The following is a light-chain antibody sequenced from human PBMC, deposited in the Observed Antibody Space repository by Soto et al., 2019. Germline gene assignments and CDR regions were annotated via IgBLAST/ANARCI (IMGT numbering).Light chain of an antibody. CDR3: QKYNSAPWT. CDR1: QGIDSN. Sequence: DIQMTQSPSSLSASVGDNLTITCRASQGIDSNLAWYQQKPGDVPKLLIYAASTLQSGVPSRFSGSGSGTVFTLTISSLQAEDVATYYCQKYNSAPWTFGQGTKVDIK. V-gene: IGKV1-27*01. J-gene: IGKJ1*01. CDR2: AAS.